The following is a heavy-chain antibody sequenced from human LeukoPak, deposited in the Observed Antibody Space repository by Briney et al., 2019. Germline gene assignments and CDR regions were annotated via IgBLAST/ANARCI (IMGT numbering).Heavy chain of an antibody. CDR2: IIPIFGTA. V-gene: IGHV1-69*06. CDR1: GGTFSSYA. D-gene: IGHD4-17*01. CDR3: ARSRTTVTYYFDY. Sequence: ASVKVSCKASGGTFSSYAISWVRQAPGQGLEWMGGIIPIFGTANYAQKFQGRVTITADKSTSTAYMELSSLRSEDTAVYYCARSRTTVTYYFDYWGQGTLVTVSS. J-gene: IGHJ4*02.